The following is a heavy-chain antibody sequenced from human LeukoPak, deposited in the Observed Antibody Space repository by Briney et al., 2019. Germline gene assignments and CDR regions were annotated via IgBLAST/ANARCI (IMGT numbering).Heavy chain of an antibody. V-gene: IGHV3-48*01. J-gene: IGHJ3*02. Sequence: PGGSLRLSCAASGFTFSSYSMNWVRQAPGKRLEWVSYISSGSYTTYYADSVKGRFTISRDNAKNSLYLQMNSLRAEDMAVYYCAGNWGYAFDIWGQGTMVTVSS. CDR2: ISSGSYTT. CDR1: GFTFSSYS. CDR3: AGNWGYAFDI. D-gene: IGHD7-27*01.